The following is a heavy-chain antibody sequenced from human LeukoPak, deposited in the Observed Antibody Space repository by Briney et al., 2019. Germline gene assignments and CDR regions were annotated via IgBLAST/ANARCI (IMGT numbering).Heavy chain of an antibody. D-gene: IGHD6-6*01. J-gene: IGHJ5*02. CDR3: ARGRPRPPIAARPNWFDP. CDR1: GGSISSGGYY. CDR2: IYHSGST. Sequence: SQTLSLTCTVSGGSISSGGYYWSWIRQPPGKGLEWIGYIYHSGSTYYNPSLKSRVTISVDRSKNQFSLKLSSVTAADTAVYYCARGRPRPPIAARPNWFDPWGQGTLVTVSS. V-gene: IGHV4-30-2*01.